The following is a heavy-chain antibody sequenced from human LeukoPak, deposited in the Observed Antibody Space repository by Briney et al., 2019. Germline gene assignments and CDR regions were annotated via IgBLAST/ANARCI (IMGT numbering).Heavy chain of an antibody. CDR3: ARDGYYYDSSGYYSINGMDV. CDR2: ISSSSSYI. D-gene: IGHD3-22*01. CDR1: GFTFSSYS. J-gene: IGHJ6*02. Sequence: GGSLRLSCAASGFTFSSYSMNWVRQAPGEGLEWVSSISSSSSYIYYADSVKGRFTISRDNAKNSLYLQMNSLRAEDTAVYYCARDGYYYDSSGYYSINGMDVWGQGTTVTVSS. V-gene: IGHV3-21*06.